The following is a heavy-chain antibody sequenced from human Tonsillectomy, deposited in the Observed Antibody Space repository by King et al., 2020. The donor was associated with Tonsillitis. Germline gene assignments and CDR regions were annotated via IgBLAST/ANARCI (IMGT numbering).Heavy chain of an antibody. CDR2: ISAYNGNR. CDR1: GYTFSNYG. J-gene: IGHJ2*01. V-gene: IGHV1-18*01. CDR3: ARTGRGSRNDWYFDL. D-gene: IGHD1-14*01. Sequence: QLVQSGAEVKKPGASVKVSCKASGYTFSNYGISWVRQAPGQGLEWMGWISAYNGNRNYAQKYRGRVTVTTDTSTTTAYMELRSLRSDDTAVYYCARTGRGSRNDWYFDLWGRGTLVTVSS.